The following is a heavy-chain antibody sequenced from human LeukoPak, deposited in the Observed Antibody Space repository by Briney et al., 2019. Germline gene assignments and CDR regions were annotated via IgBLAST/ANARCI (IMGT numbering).Heavy chain of an antibody. CDR3: ARGDLYYDSSGYY. D-gene: IGHD3-22*01. CDR1: GFTVSSNY. J-gene: IGHJ4*02. V-gene: IGHV3-30-3*01. Sequence: PGGSLRLSCAASGFTVSSNYMSWVRQAPGKGLEWVAVISYDGSNKYYADSVKGRFTISRDNSKNTLYLQMNSLRAEDTAVYYCARGDLYYDSSGYYWGQGTLVTVSS. CDR2: ISYDGSNK.